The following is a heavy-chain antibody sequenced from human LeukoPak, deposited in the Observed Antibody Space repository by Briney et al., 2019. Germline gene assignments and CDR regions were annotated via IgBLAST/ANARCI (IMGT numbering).Heavy chain of an antibody. CDR1: GYTFTGYY. D-gene: IGHD3-3*01. Sequence: GASVKVSCKASGYTFTGYYMHWVRQAPGQGLEWMGWINPNSGGTNYAKKFQGRVTMTRDTSISTAHMEVSRLRSDDTAVYYCARAHYDFWSGYHDDFDIWGQGTMVTVSS. J-gene: IGHJ3*02. V-gene: IGHV1-2*02. CDR2: INPNSGGT. CDR3: ARAHYDFWSGYHDDFDI.